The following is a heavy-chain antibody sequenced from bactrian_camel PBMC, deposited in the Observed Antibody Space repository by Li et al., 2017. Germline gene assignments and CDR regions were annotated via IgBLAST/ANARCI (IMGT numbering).Heavy chain of an antibody. D-gene: IGHD4*01. CDR3: AADRSFFTATATDKSEYDY. CDR1: FFILDDFD. V-gene: IGHV3S63*01. CDR2: ISGDGST. J-gene: IGHJ4*01. Sequence: HVQLVESGGGSVQTGGSLRLSCKPSFFILDDFDMMWYRQAPGNECELVSSISGDGSTYYTDAVKGRFTISKDNAKNTLYLQMNSLKPEDTATYYCAADRSFFTATATDKSEYDYWGQGTQVTVS.